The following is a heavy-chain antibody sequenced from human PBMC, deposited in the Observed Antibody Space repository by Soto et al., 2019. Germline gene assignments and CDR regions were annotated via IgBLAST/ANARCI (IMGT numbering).Heavy chain of an antibody. V-gene: IGHV4-34*01. CDR3: ARKRIVVVPAAIFRWFDP. D-gene: IGHD2-2*02. CDR1: GGSFSGYY. Sequence: PSETLSLTCAVYGGSFSGYYWSWIRQPPGKGLEWIGEINHSGSTNYNPSLKSRVTISVDTSKNQFSLKLSSVTAADTAVYYCARKRIVVVPAAIFRWFDPWGQGTLVTV. J-gene: IGHJ5*02. CDR2: INHSGST.